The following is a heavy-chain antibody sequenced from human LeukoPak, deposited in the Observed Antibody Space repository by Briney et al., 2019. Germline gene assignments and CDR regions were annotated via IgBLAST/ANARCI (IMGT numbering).Heavy chain of an antibody. Sequence: GGSLRLSCAASGFTFSSYSMNWVRQAPGKGLEWVSSISSSSSYIYYADSVEGRFTISRDNAKNSLYLQMNSLRAEDTAVYYCARDREYYDILTGYHNDYWGQGTLVTVSS. D-gene: IGHD3-9*01. CDR2: ISSSSSYI. CDR1: GFTFSSYS. CDR3: ARDREYYDILTGYHNDY. V-gene: IGHV3-21*01. J-gene: IGHJ4*02.